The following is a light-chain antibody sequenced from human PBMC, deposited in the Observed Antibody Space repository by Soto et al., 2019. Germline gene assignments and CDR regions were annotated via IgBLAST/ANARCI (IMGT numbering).Light chain of an antibody. CDR3: SSYSSGSTPYV. J-gene: IGLJ1*01. V-gene: IGLV2-14*03. Sequence: QFALTQPASVSGSPGQSIPISCTGTSSDVGGYNYVSWYQHHPGKAPKLMIYDVTDRPSGVSNRFSGSKSGNTASLTISGLQAEDEADYVCSSYSSGSTPYVFATVTKVTVL. CDR1: SSDVGGYNY. CDR2: DVT.